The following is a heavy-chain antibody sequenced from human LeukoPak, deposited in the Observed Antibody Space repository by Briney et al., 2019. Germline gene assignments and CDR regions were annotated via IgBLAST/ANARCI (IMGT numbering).Heavy chain of an antibody. CDR1: GYTFTGYY. D-gene: IGHD5-24*01. J-gene: IGHJ4*02. Sequence: ASVKVSCKASGYTFTGYYMHWVRQAPGQGLVWMGWINPNSGGTNYAQKFQGRVTMTRDTSISTAYMELSRLRSDDTAVYYCARVVDGYIPYDYWGQGTLVTVSS. V-gene: IGHV1-2*02. CDR3: ARVVDGYIPYDY. CDR2: INPNSGGT.